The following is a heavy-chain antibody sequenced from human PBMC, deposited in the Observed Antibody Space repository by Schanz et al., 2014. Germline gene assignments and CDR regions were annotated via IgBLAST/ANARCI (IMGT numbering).Heavy chain of an antibody. J-gene: IGHJ4*02. V-gene: IGHV3-30*04. CDR1: GFTFNSYA. CDR3: AKRGPVTGANYFDL. CDR2: ISDDGTVQ. Sequence: QVQLVESGEGVVQPGRSLRLSCAASGFTFNSYAMHWVRQAPGKGLEWVAVISDDGTVQVYADSVKGRFTVSRDISRDTLFLEVSSLRLEDSAVYYCAKRGPVTGANYFDLWGQGTLISVSS. D-gene: IGHD6-19*01.